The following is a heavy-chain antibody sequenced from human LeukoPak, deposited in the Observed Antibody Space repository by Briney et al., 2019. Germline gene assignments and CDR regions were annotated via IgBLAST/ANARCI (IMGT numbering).Heavy chain of an antibody. D-gene: IGHD3-10*01. CDR2: ISGSGSVT. V-gene: IGHV3-11*06. CDR3: ANYPGAETDNYKVFEY. J-gene: IGHJ4*02. Sequence: PGGSLRLSCAISGFTFSDYYMTWIRQAPGKGPEWVSYISGSGSVTNYAAPVRGRFTISRDNAKNLLYLQMNSLRAEDTAVYYCANYPGAETDNYKVFEYWGQGTLVTVSS. CDR1: GFTFSDYY.